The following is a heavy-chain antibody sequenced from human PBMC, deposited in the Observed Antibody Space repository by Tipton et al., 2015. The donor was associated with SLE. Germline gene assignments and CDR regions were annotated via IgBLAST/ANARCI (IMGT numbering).Heavy chain of an antibody. CDR2: IYYTGSS. D-gene: IGHD3-22*01. CDR3: ARGSSGYYSSLFDY. J-gene: IGHJ4*02. CDR1: GGSMSSHY. V-gene: IGHV4-59*11. Sequence: TLSLNCSVSGGSMSSHYWNWIRQSPGKSLEWIGCIYYTGSSNYNPPLKSRVTISLDTSKKQFSLNLRSVTAADTAVYYCARGSSGYYSSLFDYWGQGTLVTVSS.